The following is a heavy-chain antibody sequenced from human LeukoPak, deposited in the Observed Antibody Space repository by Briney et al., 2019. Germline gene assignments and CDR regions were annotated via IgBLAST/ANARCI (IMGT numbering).Heavy chain of an antibody. CDR2: IYDSGGT. V-gene: IGHV4-59*08. Sequence: PSETLSLTCTVSGGSISDNYWSWIRQAPGKGLEWIGYIYDSGGTNYNPSLKSRVTISVDTSKNQFSLRLSSVTAADTAVYYCASHPRGLRSAERPFDPWGQGTLVIVSS. J-gene: IGHJ5*02. CDR1: GGSISDNY. CDR3: ASHPRGLRSAERPFDP. D-gene: IGHD1-26*01.